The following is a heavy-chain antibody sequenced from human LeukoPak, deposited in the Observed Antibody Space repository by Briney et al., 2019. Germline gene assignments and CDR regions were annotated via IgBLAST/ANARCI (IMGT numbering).Heavy chain of an antibody. V-gene: IGHV3-30*08. Sequence: PGRSLRLSCAASAITFTSYTMHWVRQAPGKGLEWVAVTSYDGSKKYYADSVKGRFTISRDNSKNTLYLQMNSLRAEDTAVYFCARGDHYYDSSGYLYYFDNWGQGTLVTVSS. D-gene: IGHD3-22*01. CDR2: TSYDGSKK. J-gene: IGHJ4*02. CDR1: AITFTSYT. CDR3: ARGDHYYDSSGYLYYFDN.